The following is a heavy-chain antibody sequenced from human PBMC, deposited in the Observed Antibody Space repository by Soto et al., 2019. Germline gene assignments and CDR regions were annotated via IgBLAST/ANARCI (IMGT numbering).Heavy chain of an antibody. Sequence: PGGSLRLSCAASGFTFSSYGMHWVRQAPGKGLEWVAVISYDGSNKYYADSVKGRFTISRDNSKNTLYLQMNSLRAEDTAVYYCAKDQLRFLEQGYGMDVWGQGTTVTVSS. CDR2: ISYDGSNK. J-gene: IGHJ6*02. CDR1: GFTFSSYG. D-gene: IGHD3-3*01. V-gene: IGHV3-30*18. CDR3: AKDQLRFLEQGYGMDV.